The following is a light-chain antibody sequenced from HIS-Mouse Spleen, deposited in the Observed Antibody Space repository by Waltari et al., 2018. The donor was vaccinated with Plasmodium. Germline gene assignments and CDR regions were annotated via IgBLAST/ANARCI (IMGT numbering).Light chain of an antibody. CDR3: QQRSNWPSLT. CDR1: QSVSSY. V-gene: IGKV3-11*01. Sequence: EIVLTQSPATLSLSPGERATLSCRASQSVSSYLAWYQQKPGQAPRLLIYDASNRATGIPARFSGSWSVTDFTLTISSLDPEDFAVYYCQQRSNWPSLTFGGGTKVEIK. CDR2: DAS. J-gene: IGKJ4*01.